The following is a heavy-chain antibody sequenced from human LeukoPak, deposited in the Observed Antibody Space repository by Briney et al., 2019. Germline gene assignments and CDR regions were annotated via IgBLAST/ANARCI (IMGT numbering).Heavy chain of an antibody. D-gene: IGHD2-21*01. Sequence: PGGSLRLSCAASGFTFSTYWMSWVRQAPGKGLEWVANVKQDGSDKYYVDSVKGRFTISKDNAKNSLYLQMNSLRAEDTAVYYCARVVFPSRVSDYWGQGTLVTVSS. CDR1: GFTFSTYW. CDR3: ARVVFPSRVSDY. J-gene: IGHJ4*02. CDR2: VKQDGSDK. V-gene: IGHV3-7*01.